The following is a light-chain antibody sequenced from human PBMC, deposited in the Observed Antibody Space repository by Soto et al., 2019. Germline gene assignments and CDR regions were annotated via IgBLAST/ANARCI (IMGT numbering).Light chain of an antibody. Sequence: EIVLTRSTVTLSLSPGKSATLAGRPSQSVSSSYLAWYQQKPGQAPRLLIYGASSRATGIPDRFSGSGSGTDFTLTFSRLEPEDLAVYSCQQYGSSPWTFGQGTQVDIK. CDR3: QQYGSSPWT. CDR2: GAS. V-gene: IGKV3-20*01. CDR1: QSVSSSY. J-gene: IGKJ1*01.